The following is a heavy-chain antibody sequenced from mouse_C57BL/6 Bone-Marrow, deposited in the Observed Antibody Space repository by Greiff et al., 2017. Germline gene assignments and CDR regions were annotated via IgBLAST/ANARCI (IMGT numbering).Heavy chain of an antibody. CDR2: IDPEIGET. Sequence: VQLKESGAELVRPGASVKLSCTASGFNIQDDYIHWVKQRPEQGLEWIGWIDPEIGETEYASKFQGQATITSGTSSNTAYLQLRSLTSENTAVYYCSSVDGNYFDFWGQRTPLTVAS. V-gene: IGHV14-4*01. D-gene: IGHD2-3*01. CDR1: GFNIQDDY. CDR3: SSVDGNYFDF. J-gene: IGHJ2*01.